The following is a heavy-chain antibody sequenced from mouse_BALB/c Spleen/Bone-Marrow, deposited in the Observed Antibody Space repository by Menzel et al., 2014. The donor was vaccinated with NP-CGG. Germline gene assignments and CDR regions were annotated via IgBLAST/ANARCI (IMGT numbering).Heavy chain of an antibody. CDR3: AIRYYAMDY. Sequence: QVHVKQSGAELARPGASVKMSCKASGYTFTTYTIHWMKQRPGQGLELIGYIIPSSGYTNYSQKFKDKATLTADKSSSTAYMQLSSLTPEDSAVYYCAIRYYAMDYWGQGTSVTVSS. V-gene: IGHV1-4*01. CDR2: IIPSSGYT. J-gene: IGHJ4*01. CDR1: GYTFTTYT. D-gene: IGHD1-1*01.